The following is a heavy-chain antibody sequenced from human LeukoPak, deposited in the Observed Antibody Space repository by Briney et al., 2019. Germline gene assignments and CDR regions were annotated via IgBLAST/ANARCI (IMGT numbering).Heavy chain of an antibody. Sequence: ASVKVSCTASGYTFTDYYIHWVRQAPGQGLEWMGRINPNSGATIYAQKFQGRVTVTRDTSINTAYMGLSRLTSDDTAVYYCARQDYYDSWGQGTLVTVSS. J-gene: IGHJ4*02. CDR2: INPNSGAT. CDR3: ARQDYYDS. V-gene: IGHV1-2*06. CDR1: GYTFTDYY.